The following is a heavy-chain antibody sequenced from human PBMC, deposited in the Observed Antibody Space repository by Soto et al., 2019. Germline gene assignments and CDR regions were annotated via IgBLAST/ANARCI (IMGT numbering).Heavy chain of an antibody. CDR2: IYSGGST. CDR3: ARWKGFERKYYYYYYGMDV. D-gene: IGHD1-1*01. CDR1: GFTVSSNY. Sequence: GGSLRLSCAASGFTVSSNYMSWVRQAPGKGLEWVSVIYSGGSTYYADSVKGRFTISRDNSKNTLYLQMNSLRAEDTAVYYCARWKGFERKYYYYYYGMDVWGQGTTVTVSS. J-gene: IGHJ6*02. V-gene: IGHV3-53*01.